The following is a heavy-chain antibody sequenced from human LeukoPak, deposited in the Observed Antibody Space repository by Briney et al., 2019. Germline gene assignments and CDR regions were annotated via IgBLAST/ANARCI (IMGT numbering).Heavy chain of an antibody. D-gene: IGHD3-22*01. J-gene: IGHJ4*02. V-gene: IGHV1-69*01. Sequence: SVKVSCRASGGTFSSYAISWVRQAPGQGLEWMGGIIPIFGTANYAQKFQGRVTITADESTSTAYMELSSLRSEDTAVYYCARGVHYYDSSGYLTYDYWGQGTLVTVSS. CDR3: ARGVHYYDSSGYLTYDY. CDR2: IIPIFGTA. CDR1: GGTFSSYA.